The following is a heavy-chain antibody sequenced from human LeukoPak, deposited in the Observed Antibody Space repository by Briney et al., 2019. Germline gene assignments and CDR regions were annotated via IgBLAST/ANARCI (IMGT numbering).Heavy chain of an antibody. CDR3: ATGGVILRYYYYGMDV. D-gene: IGHD2/OR15-2a*01. V-gene: IGHV1-24*01. Sequence: ASVNVSCKVSGYTLTELSMHWVRQAPGRGLEWMGGFDPEDGETLYAQKFQGRVTMTEDTSTDTAYMELSSLRSEDTAVYYCATGGVILRYYYYGMDVWGQGTTVTVSS. CDR1: GYTLTELS. J-gene: IGHJ6*02. CDR2: FDPEDGET.